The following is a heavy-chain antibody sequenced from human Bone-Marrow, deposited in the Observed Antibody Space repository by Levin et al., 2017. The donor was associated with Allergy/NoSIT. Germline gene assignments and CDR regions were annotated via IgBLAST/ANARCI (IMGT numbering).Heavy chain of an antibody. D-gene: IGHD5-18*01. V-gene: IGHV3-23*01. CDR1: GFTFTTYA. J-gene: IGHJ6*02. CDR3: ARVRPIQQWSPSYSHGMDV. CDR2: VSSTGGAT. Sequence: GGSLRLSCAASGFTFTTYAMTWVRRAPGMGLEWVSTVSSTGGATYSTDSVKGRFTISRDNSKNTLYLQMNSLRSDDTAVYYCARVRPIQQWSPSYSHGMDVWGQGTTVTVS.